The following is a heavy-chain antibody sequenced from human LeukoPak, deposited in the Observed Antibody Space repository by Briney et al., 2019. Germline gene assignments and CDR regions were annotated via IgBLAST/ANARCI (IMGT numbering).Heavy chain of an antibody. V-gene: IGHV4-39*07. D-gene: IGHD6-13*01. CDR3: ARVGPTLRKQQLVLNAYYYYYYMDV. CDR2: IYYSGST. Sequence: SETLSLTCTVSGGSISSSSYYWGWIRQPPGKGLEWIGSIYYSGSTYYNPSLKSRVTISVDTSKNQFSLKLSSVTAADTAVYYCARVGPTLRKQQLVLNAYYYYYYMDVWGKGTTVTVSS. CDR1: GGSISSSSYY. J-gene: IGHJ6*03.